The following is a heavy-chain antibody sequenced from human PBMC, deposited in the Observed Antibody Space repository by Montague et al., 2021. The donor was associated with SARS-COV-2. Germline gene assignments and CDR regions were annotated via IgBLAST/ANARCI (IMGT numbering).Heavy chain of an antibody. CDR3: AKDQGIGYSDFDY. CDR2: ISTDVNKK. Sequence: SLRLSCAASGFTFSSYAMHWVRQAPGKGLEWAAVISTDVNKKYYADSVKGRFTISRDTSKNTLSLQLNSLRVEDAAVYYCAKDQGIGYSDFDYWGQGTLVTVSS. J-gene: IGHJ4*02. D-gene: IGHD2-15*01. V-gene: IGHV3-30*04. CDR1: GFTFSSYA.